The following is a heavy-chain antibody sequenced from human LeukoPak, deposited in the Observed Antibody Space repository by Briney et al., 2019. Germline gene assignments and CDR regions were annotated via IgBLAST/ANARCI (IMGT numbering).Heavy chain of an antibody. J-gene: IGHJ4*02. CDR2: ISYDGSNK. CDR3: YFRSSGYFDG. V-gene: IGHV3-30*04. CDR1: GFTFSSYA. Sequence: GRSLRLSCAASGFTFSSYAMHWVRQAPGKGLEWVAVISYDGSNKYYADSVKGRFTISRDNSKSTLYLQMNSLRAEDTAVYYCYFRSSGYFDGWGQGTLVTVSS. D-gene: IGHD3-22*01.